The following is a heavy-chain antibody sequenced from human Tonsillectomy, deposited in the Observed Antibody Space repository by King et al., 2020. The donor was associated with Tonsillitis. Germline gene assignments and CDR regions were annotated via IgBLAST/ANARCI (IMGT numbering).Heavy chain of an antibody. CDR1: GFTFSDYG. CDR2: LRPDGNNK. V-gene: IGHV3-30*02. Sequence: QLVQSGGGVVQPGGSLRLSCAASGFTFSDYGLHWVRQAPGKGLEWVTFLRPDGNNKYYAESVKGRCTLSRDRSKHNLYLRMNSLRAEDTAVYYCAGEILYNDRAGAAYWGQGTLVTVSS. J-gene: IGHJ4*02. CDR3: AGEILYNDRAGAAY. D-gene: IGHD3-22*01.